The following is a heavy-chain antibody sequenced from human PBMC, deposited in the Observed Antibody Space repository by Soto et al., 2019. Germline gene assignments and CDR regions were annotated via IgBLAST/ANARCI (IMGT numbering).Heavy chain of an antibody. CDR3: ARVAAPTTGLDP. Sequence: SETLSLTCAFYGGSFSGYYWSLIRQPPGKGLEWIGEINHSGSTNYNPSLKSRVTISVDTSKNQFSLKLSSVTAADTAVYYCARVAAPTTGLDPWGQGTLVTVSS. CDR1: GGSFSGYY. CDR2: INHSGST. D-gene: IGHD2-15*01. J-gene: IGHJ5*02. V-gene: IGHV4-34*01.